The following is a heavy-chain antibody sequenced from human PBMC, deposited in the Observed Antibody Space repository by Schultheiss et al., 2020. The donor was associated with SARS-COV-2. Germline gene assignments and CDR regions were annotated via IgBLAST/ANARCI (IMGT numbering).Heavy chain of an antibody. CDR2: ISYDGSNK. CDR3: ARAQSGNWNVDY. CDR1: GFTFSSYA. V-gene: IGHV3-30*07. J-gene: IGHJ4*02. Sequence: GESLKISCAASGFTFSSYAMHWVRQAPGKGLEWVAVISYDGSNKYYADSVKGRFTISRDNSKNTLYLQMNSLRAEDTAVYYCARAQSGNWNVDYWGQGTLVTVSS. D-gene: IGHD1-20*01.